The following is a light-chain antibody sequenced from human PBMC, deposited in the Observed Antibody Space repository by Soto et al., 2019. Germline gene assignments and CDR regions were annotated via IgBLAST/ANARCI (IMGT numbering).Light chain of an antibody. CDR3: SSYTSTSTLVI. J-gene: IGLJ2*01. V-gene: IGLV2-14*03. CDR1: SSDVGGYNY. Sequence: QSVLTQPASVSGSPGQSITISCTGTSSDVGGYNYVAWYQHHPGKAPKVMIYDVSNRPSGVSNRFSGSKSGNTASLTISGLQADDEADYYCSSYTSTSTLVIFGGGTKLTVL. CDR2: DVS.